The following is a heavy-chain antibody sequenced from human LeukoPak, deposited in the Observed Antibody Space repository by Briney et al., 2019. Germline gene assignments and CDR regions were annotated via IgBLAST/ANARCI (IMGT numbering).Heavy chain of an antibody. Sequence: GGSLRLSCAASGFTFSSYGMHWVRQAPGKGLEWVAFIRYDGSNKYYADSVKGRFTISRDNSKNTLYLQMNSLRAEDTAVYYCAKSQQQLPPYLFDYWGQGTLVTVSS. D-gene: IGHD6-13*01. CDR2: IRYDGSNK. J-gene: IGHJ4*02. CDR3: AKSQQQLPPYLFDY. V-gene: IGHV3-30*02. CDR1: GFTFSSYG.